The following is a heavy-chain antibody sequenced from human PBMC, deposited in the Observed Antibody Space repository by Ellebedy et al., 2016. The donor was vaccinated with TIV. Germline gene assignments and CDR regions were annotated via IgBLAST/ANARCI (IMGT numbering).Heavy chain of an antibody. Sequence: SETLSLTXAVYGGSFSGYYWSWIRQPPGKGLEWIGEINHSGSTNYNPSLKSRVTISVDTSKNQFSLKLSSVTAADTAVYYCASGYIAVAGHRRYYYYGMDVWGQGTTVTVSS. J-gene: IGHJ6*02. CDR3: ASGYIAVAGHRRYYYYGMDV. D-gene: IGHD6-19*01. V-gene: IGHV4-34*01. CDR1: GGSFSGYY. CDR2: INHSGST.